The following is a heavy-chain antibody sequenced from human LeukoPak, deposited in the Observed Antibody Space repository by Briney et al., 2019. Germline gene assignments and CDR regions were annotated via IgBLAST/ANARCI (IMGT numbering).Heavy chain of an antibody. CDR3: ARATLSDYYFNY. Sequence: ASVKVSCKASGYTFTSNYMHWVRQAPGQGLEWMGIINPSGGSTSYAQKFQGRVTMTRDTSTNTVYMELSSLRSEDTAVYFCARATLSDYYFNYWGQGTLVTVSS. J-gene: IGHJ4*02. CDR1: GYTFTSNY. CDR2: INPSGGST. V-gene: IGHV1-46*01.